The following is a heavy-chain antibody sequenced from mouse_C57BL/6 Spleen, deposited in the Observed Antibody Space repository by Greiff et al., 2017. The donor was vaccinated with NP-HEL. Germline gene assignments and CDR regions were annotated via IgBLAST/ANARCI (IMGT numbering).Heavy chain of an antibody. V-gene: IGHV2-5*01. Sequence: VKLMESGPGLVQPSQSLSITCTVSGFSLTSYGVHWVRQSPGKGLEWLGVIWRGGSTDYNAAFMSRLSITKDNSKSQVFFKMNSLQADDTAIYYCAKDRSTTVVATDWYFDVWGTGTTVTVSS. J-gene: IGHJ1*03. CDR1: GFSLTSYG. D-gene: IGHD1-1*01. CDR3: AKDRSTTVVATDWYFDV. CDR2: IWRGGST.